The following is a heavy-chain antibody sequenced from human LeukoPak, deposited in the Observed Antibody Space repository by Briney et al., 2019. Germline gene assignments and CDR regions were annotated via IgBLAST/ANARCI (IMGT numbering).Heavy chain of an antibody. CDR1: GFTFDDYA. V-gene: IGHV3-9*01. J-gene: IGHJ4*02. Sequence: GGSLRLSCAASGFTFDDYAMHWVRQAPGKGLEWVSGISWNSGSIGYADSVKGRFTISRDNTKNTLYLQMNSLRAEDTAVYYCASSLGPLTEYWGQGTLVTVSS. D-gene: IGHD3-16*01. CDR3: ASSLGPLTEY. CDR2: ISWNSGSI.